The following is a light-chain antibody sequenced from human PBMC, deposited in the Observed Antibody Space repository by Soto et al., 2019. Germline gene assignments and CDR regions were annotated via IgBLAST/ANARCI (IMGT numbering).Light chain of an antibody. CDR2: DVS. J-gene: IGLJ1*01. Sequence: QSVLTQPASVSGCPGQSITISYTGTSSDVGGYNYVSWYQHHPGKAPKLMIYDVSNRPSGVSNRFSGSKSGNTASLTISGLQPEDEADYYCSSYTTSNTRQIVFGTGTKVTVL. CDR1: SSDVGGYNY. V-gene: IGLV2-14*03. CDR3: SSYTTSNTRQIV.